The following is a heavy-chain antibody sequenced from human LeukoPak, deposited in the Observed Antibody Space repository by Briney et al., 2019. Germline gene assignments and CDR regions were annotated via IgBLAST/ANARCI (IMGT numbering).Heavy chain of an antibody. CDR3: ARGRYSGTTYYFDY. V-gene: IGHV3-7*03. CDR1: GFTFSTSW. Sequence: GGSLRLSGAASGFTFSTSWMSWVRKVPGKGLEWVANIKKDGSETYYVDSVKGRFTISRDNAKNSLYLQMNSLRAEDTAMYYCARGRYSGTTYYFDYWGQGTLVTVSS. J-gene: IGHJ4*02. CDR2: IKKDGSET. D-gene: IGHD5-12*01.